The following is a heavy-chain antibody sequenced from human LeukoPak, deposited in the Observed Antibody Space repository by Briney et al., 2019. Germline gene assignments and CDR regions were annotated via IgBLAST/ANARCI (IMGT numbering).Heavy chain of an antibody. V-gene: IGHV4-4*07. D-gene: IGHD1-14*01. CDR1: GDSISSYY. CDR3: ARDGGSLPAFDP. Sequence: PSETLSLTCTVSGDSISSYYWRWILQPAGKGLEWIGRIYTSGSTNYNPSLKSRVTMSVDTSKNQFSLKLSSVTAADTAVYYCARDGGSLPAFDPWGQGTLVTVSS. J-gene: IGHJ5*02. CDR2: IYTSGST.